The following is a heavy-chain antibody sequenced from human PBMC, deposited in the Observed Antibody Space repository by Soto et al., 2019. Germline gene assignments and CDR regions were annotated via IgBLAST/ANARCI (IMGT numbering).Heavy chain of an antibody. D-gene: IGHD3-9*01. J-gene: IGHJ4*02. CDR1: GFTFSSYG. CDR3: ARDSYYDILTGYPDSHFGY. V-gene: IGHV3-33*01. CDR2: IWYDGSNK. Sequence: QVQLVESGGGVVQPGRSLRLSCAASGFTFSSYGMHWVRQAPGKGLEWVAVIWYDGSNKYYADSVKGRFTISRDNSKNTLYLQMNSLRAEDTAVYYCARDSYYDILTGYPDSHFGYWGQGTLVTVSS.